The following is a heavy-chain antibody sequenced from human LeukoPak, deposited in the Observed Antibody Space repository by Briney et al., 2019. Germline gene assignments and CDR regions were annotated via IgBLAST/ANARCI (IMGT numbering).Heavy chain of an antibody. J-gene: IGHJ2*01. D-gene: IGHD6-19*01. V-gene: IGHV3-23*01. CDR3: AKDRGLTSSDWYRRPMGYFDL. Sequence: GGSLRLSCAASGFIFSTYAMTWLRQAPGKGLEWVSALSASGFNTYYADSVKGRFTISRDNSKNTLYLQMNSLRAEDTAVYYCAKDRGLTSSDWYRRPMGYFDLWGRGTLVTVSS. CDR2: LSASGFNT. CDR1: GFIFSTYA.